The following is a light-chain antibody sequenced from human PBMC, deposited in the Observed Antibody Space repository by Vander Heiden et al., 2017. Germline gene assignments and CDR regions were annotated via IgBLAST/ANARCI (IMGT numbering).Light chain of an antibody. J-gene: IGLJ3*02. Sequence: SEVLPQPTLLSVATGQTARNTCEGDNMGNKIAHWYQQKAGQAPVLVVYDDSERPSEIPERFSGSNSGNTATLTISRVEAEDEADYDCQVGDSSSDHCVFGGGTKLSVL. CDR1: NMGNKI. CDR3: QVGDSSSDHCV. CDR2: DDS. V-gene: IGLV3-21*02.